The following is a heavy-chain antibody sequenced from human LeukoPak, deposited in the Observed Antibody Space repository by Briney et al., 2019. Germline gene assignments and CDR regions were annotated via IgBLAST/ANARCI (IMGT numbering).Heavy chain of an antibody. CDR3: ARTSIVVVPAATRLFDY. J-gene: IGHJ4*02. CDR1: GFTFSSYS. V-gene: IGHV3-48*04. CDR2: ISSSGSTI. Sequence: GGSLRLSCAASGFTFSSYSMSWIRQAPGKGLEWVSYISSSGSTIYYADSVKGRFTISRDNAKNSLYLQMNSLRAEDTAVYYCARTSIVVVPAATRLFDYWGQGTLVTVSS. D-gene: IGHD2-2*01.